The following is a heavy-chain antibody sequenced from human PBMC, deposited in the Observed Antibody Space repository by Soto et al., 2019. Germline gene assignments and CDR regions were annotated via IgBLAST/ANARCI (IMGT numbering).Heavy chain of an antibody. CDR3: ASDHPFSRILRGTPIMDV. CDR1: GYSFTTHG. Sequence: GASVKVSCKASGYSFTTHGISWVRRAPGHGLEWMGWISAYNGDTHYVQRFQGRLTMTTDTSTSTAYMELRSLTSDDTAVYYCASDHPFSRILRGTPIMDVWGQGTKVTVYS. V-gene: IGHV1-18*04. D-gene: IGHD1-1*01. CDR2: ISAYNGDT. J-gene: IGHJ6*02.